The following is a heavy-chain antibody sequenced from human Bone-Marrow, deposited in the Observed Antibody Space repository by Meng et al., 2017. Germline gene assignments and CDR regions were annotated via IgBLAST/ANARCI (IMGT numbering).Heavy chain of an antibody. J-gene: IGHJ4*02. Sequence: QVQLQEAGPALVKHSDTLFLTCTVPGGSITNYYLTWFWQPPGKRLEWIGYIRHSGSAAYDHSLKSRVTISVDTSKNQFSLKLSSVTATDTAVYYCASIEVMRTNYFDYWGQGTLVTVSS. CDR3: ASIEVMRTNYFDY. CDR2: IRHSGSA. V-gene: IGHV4-59*08. CDR1: GGSITNYY. D-gene: IGHD3-16*01.